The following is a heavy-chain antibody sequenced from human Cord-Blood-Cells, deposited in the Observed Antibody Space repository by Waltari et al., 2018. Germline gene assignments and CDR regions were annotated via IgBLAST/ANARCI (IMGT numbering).Heavy chain of an antibody. Sequence: QVQLVQSGAEVKKPGASVKVSCKASGYTFTGYYMHWVRPAPGQGLEWMGWINPNSGGTNYAQKFQGRVTMTRDTSISTAYMELSRLRSDDTAVYYCARDQGAAAGGYDAFDIWGQGTMVTVSS. CDR2: INPNSGGT. CDR1: GYTFTGYY. J-gene: IGHJ3*02. CDR3: ARDQGAAAGGYDAFDI. V-gene: IGHV1-2*02. D-gene: IGHD6-13*01.